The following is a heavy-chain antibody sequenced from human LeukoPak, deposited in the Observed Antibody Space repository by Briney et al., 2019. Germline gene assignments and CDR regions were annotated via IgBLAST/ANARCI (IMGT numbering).Heavy chain of an antibody. J-gene: IGHJ4*02. V-gene: IGHV4-59*01. CDR3: ARAEKAVTGTLDY. CDR2: MYNRGST. D-gene: IGHD6-19*01. CDR1: GDSISNYY. Sequence: SETLSLTCTVSGDSISNYYWSWIRQSPGKELEWIGYMYNRGSTIYNSSLKSRVTISTDTSKNQFSLRLTSVTAADTAVYYCARAEKAVTGTLDYWGQETLITVSS.